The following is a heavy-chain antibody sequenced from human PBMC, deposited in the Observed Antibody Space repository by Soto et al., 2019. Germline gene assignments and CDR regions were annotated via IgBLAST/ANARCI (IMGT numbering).Heavy chain of an antibody. V-gene: IGHV1-46*01. J-gene: IGHJ4*02. Sequence: GASVKVSCKASGYTFTSYAMHWVRQAPGQGLEWMGIINPSGGSTSYAQKFQGRVTMTRDTSTSTVYMELSSLRSEDTAVYYCARDRHEYYYDSSGYSLTLDYWGQGTLVTVSS. D-gene: IGHD3-22*01. CDR3: ARDRHEYYYDSSGYSLTLDY. CDR1: GYTFTSYA. CDR2: INPSGGST.